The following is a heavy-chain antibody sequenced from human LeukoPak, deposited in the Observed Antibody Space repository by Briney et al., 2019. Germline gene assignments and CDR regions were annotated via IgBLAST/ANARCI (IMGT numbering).Heavy chain of an antibody. V-gene: IGHV3-30-3*01. Sequence: GGSLRLSCAASGFTFSSYAMHWVRQAPGKGLEWVAVISYDGSNKYYADSVKGRFTISRDNSKNTLYLQMNGLRAEDTAVYYCAKEPGSSKGWGQGTLVTVSS. CDR2: ISYDGSNK. D-gene: IGHD1-26*01. CDR1: GFTFSSYA. CDR3: AKEPGSSKG. J-gene: IGHJ4*02.